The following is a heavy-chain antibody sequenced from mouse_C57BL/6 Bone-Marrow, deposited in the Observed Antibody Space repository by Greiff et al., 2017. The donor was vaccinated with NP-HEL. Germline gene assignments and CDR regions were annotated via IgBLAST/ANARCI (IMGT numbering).Heavy chain of an antibody. D-gene: IGHD2-5*01. J-gene: IGHJ2*01. CDR3: TRKGYYYSNFPDY. V-gene: IGHV1-15*01. Sequence: VQLQQSGAELVRPGASVTLSCKASGYTFTDYEMHWVKQTPVHGLEWIGAIDPETGGTAYNQKFKGKAILTADKSSSTAYMELRSRTSEDSAVYYCTRKGYYYSNFPDYWGQGTTLTVSS. CDR2: IDPETGGT. CDR1: GYTFTDYE.